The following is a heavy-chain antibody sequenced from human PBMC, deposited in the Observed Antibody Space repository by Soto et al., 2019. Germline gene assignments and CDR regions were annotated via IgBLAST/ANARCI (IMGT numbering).Heavy chain of an antibody. Sequence: QVQRVQSGAEVKKPGASVKVSCKASGYTFTSYGISWVRQAPGQGLEWMGWISAYNGNTKYAQKLKGRVTMTTDTSTSTVYMEVRSLRSDDTCMNYCARDLAEGLFAYWGQGTLVTVSS. CDR1: GYTFTSYG. CDR3: ARDLAEGLFAY. J-gene: IGHJ4*02. CDR2: ISAYNGNT. V-gene: IGHV1-18*01. D-gene: IGHD6-19*01.